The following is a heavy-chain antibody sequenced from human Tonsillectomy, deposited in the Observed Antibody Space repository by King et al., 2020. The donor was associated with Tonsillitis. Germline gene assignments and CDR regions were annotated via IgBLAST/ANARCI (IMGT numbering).Heavy chain of an antibody. J-gene: IGHJ5*01. V-gene: IGHV3-11*01. D-gene: IGHD1-26*01. Sequence: VQLVESGGGLVKPGGSLRLSCAASGFNFRDYYMSWIRQVPGKGLEWVSYISTSSSTRHYADSVKGRFTISRDNAKKTLYLEMNTLSAEDTAVYYCVREMYSGSQNAWFDSWGQGTLVTVSS. CDR1: GFNFRDYY. CDR2: ISTSSSTR. CDR3: VREMYSGSQNAWFDS.